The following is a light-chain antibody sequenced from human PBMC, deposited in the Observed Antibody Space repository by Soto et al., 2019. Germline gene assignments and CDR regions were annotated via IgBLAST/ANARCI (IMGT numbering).Light chain of an antibody. CDR1: SSKIGSNT. CDR3: AAWDDSLNGSVV. J-gene: IGLJ2*01. V-gene: IGLV1-44*01. CDR2: SNN. Sequence: QSVLTQPPSASGTPGQRVTISCSGSSSKIGSNTVNWYQQLPGTAPKLLIYSNNQRPSGVPDRFSGSKSGSSASLAISGLQSEDEADYYCAAWDDSLNGSVVFGGGTQLTVL.